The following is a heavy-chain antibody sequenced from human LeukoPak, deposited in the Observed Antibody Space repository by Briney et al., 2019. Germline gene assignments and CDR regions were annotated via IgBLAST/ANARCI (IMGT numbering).Heavy chain of an antibody. D-gene: IGHD2-21*01. J-gene: IGHJ4*02. CDR3: ARHGDKYTYCLSPDY. CDR2: IYPDDSDT. Sequence: GESLKISCKGSGYSFTNFWIGWVRQMPGKGLEWMGIIYPDDSDTLYSPSFKGQVTISADKSINTAYLQWSSLKASDTAIYYCARHGDKYTYCLSPDYWGQGALVTVSS. V-gene: IGHV5-51*01. CDR1: GYSFTNFW.